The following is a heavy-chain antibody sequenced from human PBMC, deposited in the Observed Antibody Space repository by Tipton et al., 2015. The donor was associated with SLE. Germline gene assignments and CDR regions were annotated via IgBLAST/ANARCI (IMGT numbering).Heavy chain of an antibody. D-gene: IGHD5-18*01. J-gene: IGHJ6*02. V-gene: IGHV3-43*01. CDR1: GFTFDEYT. Sequence: SLRLSCAASGFTFDEYTMHWVRQPPGEGLEWVSFVSWDGGDTYYADSVKGRFTISRDNSKNSLYLQMNSLRNEDTALYYCAKDRRGYSYGLYYGMDVWGQGTTVTVSS. CDR3: AKDRRGYSYGLYYGMDV. CDR2: VSWDGGDT.